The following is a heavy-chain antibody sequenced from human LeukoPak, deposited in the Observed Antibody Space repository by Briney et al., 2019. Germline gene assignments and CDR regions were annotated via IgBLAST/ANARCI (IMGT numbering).Heavy chain of an antibody. V-gene: IGHV1-18*03. CDR3: ARLLWWGELSPGH. Sequence: GASVKVSCKASGYNFRAYDITWVRQAPGQGLEWMGWISVYKGDTKYAQNIQGRVTMTTDTSTSTAYMELRSLRSDDMAVYYCARLLWWGELSPGHWGQGTLVTVSS. J-gene: IGHJ4*02. CDR1: GYNFRAYD. CDR2: ISVYKGDT. D-gene: IGHD3-10*01.